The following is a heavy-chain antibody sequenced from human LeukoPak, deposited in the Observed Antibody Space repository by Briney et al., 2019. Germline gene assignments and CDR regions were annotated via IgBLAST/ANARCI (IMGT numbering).Heavy chain of an antibody. CDR1: GFTFSSYW. CDR2: IKQDGSEK. CDR3: ARRGYCSSTSCYSFDY. D-gene: IGHD2-2*01. J-gene: IGHJ4*02. Sequence: QPGGSLRLSCAASGFTFSSYWMSWVRQAPGKGLEWVANIKQDGSEKYYVDSVKGRFTISRDNAKNSLYLQMNSLRAEDTAVYYCARRGYCSSTSCYSFDYWGQGTLVTVSS. V-gene: IGHV3-7*01.